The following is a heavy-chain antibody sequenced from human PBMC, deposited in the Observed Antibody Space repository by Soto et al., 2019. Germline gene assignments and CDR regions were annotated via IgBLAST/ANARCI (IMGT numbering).Heavy chain of an antibody. CDR3: ARENGVAVATILYYFDY. J-gene: IGHJ4*02. CDR2: IIPVFGTT. D-gene: IGHD5-12*01. V-gene: IGHV1-69*01. CDR1: GGTFKNNG. Sequence: QVHLVQSGAEVQKAGSSVKVSCKAPGGTFKNNGISWVRQAPGQGLEWMGGIIPVFGTTNYAQKFQGRLTISADDFTSTFYMELSRLRYEDTAVYYCARENGVAVATILYYFDYWGPGTLVTVSS.